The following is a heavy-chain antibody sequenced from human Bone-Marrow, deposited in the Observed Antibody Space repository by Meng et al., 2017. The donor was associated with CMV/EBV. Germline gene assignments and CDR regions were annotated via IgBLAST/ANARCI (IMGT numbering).Heavy chain of an antibody. CDR1: GFTFSSYW. V-gene: IGHV3-7*01. Sequence: GGSLRLSCAASGFTFSSYWMSWVRQAPGKGLDWVANIMQDGSEKYYVDSVKGRFTISRDNAKNSLYLQMNSLRAEDTAVYYCAREKEGGWFDPWGQGTLVTVYS. CDR2: IMQDGSEK. CDR3: AREKEGGWFDP. J-gene: IGHJ5*02.